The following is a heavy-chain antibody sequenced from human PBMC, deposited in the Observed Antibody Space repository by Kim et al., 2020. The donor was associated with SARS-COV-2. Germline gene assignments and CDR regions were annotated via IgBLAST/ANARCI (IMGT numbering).Heavy chain of an antibody. CDR2: IYPGDSDT. V-gene: IGHV5-51*01. CDR3: ARLSGVPAAVGVENWFNP. D-gene: IGHD2-2*01. Sequence: GESLKISCKGSGYSFTSYWIGWVRQMPGKGLEWMGIIYPGDSDTRYSPSFQGQVTISADKSISTAYLQWSSLKASDTAMYYCARLSGVPAAVGVENWFNPWGQGTLVTVSS. J-gene: IGHJ5*02. CDR1: GYSFTSYW.